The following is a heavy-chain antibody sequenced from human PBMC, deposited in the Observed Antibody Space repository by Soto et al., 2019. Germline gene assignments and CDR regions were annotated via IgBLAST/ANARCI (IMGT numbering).Heavy chain of an antibody. D-gene: IGHD1-26*01. Sequence: AGGSLRLSCAASGFIFSDFAMSWVRQAPGKGLEWVSSIGGGGDDTYYADYVKGRLTISRDNFKNTLNLQMDSLRGEDTAIYYCVKDRRSRNGVWDPFDVWGQGTAVTVSS. CDR1: GFIFSDFA. CDR3: VKDRRSRNGVWDPFDV. V-gene: IGHV3-23*01. CDR2: IGGGGDDT. J-gene: IGHJ3*01.